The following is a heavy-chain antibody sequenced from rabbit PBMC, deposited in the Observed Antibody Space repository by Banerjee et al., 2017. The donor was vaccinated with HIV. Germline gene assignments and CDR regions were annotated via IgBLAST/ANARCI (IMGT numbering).Heavy chain of an antibody. CDR3: ARAYITTDYAPINL. Sequence: QQQLVESGGGLVKPGASLTLTCKASGFDFSSSYWICWVRQAPGKGPEWIACIYTGGSGTTYYASWAKGRFTITRSTSLNTVTLQMTSLTAADTATYFCARAYITTDYAPINLWGPGTLVTVS. CDR1: GFDFSSSYW. D-gene: IGHD4-2*01. J-gene: IGHJ4*01. V-gene: IGHV1S45*01. CDR2: IYTGGSGTT.